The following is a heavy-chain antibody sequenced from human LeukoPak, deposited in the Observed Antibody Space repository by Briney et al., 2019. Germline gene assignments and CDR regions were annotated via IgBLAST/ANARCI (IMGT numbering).Heavy chain of an antibody. J-gene: IGHJ5*02. D-gene: IGHD1-26*01. CDR2: ISAYNGNT. Sequence: ASVKVSCKASGYTFTSYGISWVRQAPGQGLERMGWISAYNGNTNYAQELQGRVTMTTDTSTSTAYMELRSLRSDDTAVYYCARVGKGATTGRWIWFDPWGQGTLVTVSS. V-gene: IGHV1-18*01. CDR3: ARVGKGATTGRWIWFDP. CDR1: GYTFTSYG.